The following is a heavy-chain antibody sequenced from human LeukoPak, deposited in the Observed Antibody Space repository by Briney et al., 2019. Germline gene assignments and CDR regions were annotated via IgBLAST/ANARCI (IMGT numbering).Heavy chain of an antibody. CDR2: ISSSGSTI. Sequence: GGSLRLSCAVSGFTFSSYSLSWVRQAPGKGLEWVSYISSSGSTIYYADSVKGRFTVSRDNAKNSLYLQMNSLRAEDTAVYYCAELGITMIGGVWGKGTTVTISS. CDR3: AELGITMIGGV. CDR1: GFTFSSYS. V-gene: IGHV3-48*04. J-gene: IGHJ6*04. D-gene: IGHD3-10*02.